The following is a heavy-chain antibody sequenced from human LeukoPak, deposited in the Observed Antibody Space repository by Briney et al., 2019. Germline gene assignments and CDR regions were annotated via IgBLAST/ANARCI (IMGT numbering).Heavy chain of an antibody. Sequence: NASETLSLTCTVSGGSISTYYWNWIRQHPGKGLEWIGFTSYSEGTYYNPSLMSRITISVDRSQNQFSLKMRDVTAADTAVYFCATADWESFYFDSWGQGALVAVSS. V-gene: IGHV4-59*06. D-gene: IGHD1-26*01. CDR3: ATADWESFYFDS. CDR1: GGSISTYY. CDR2: TSYSEGT. J-gene: IGHJ4*02.